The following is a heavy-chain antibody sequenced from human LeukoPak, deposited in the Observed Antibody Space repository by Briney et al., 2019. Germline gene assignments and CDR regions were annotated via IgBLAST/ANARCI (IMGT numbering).Heavy chain of an antibody. CDR3: ARSLLGDDILTGYQKYYYYYGMDV. CDR2: TYYSGST. Sequence: SETLSLTCTVSGGSISSYYWSWIRQPPGKGLEWIGYTYYSGSTNYNPSLKSRVTISVDTSKNQFSLKLSSVTAADTAVYYCARSLLGDDILTGYQKYYYYYGMDVWGQGTTVTVSS. V-gene: IGHV4-59*01. CDR1: GGSISSYY. D-gene: IGHD3-9*01. J-gene: IGHJ6*02.